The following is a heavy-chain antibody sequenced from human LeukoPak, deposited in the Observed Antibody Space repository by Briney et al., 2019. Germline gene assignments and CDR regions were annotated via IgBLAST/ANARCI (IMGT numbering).Heavy chain of an antibody. CDR2: IDYSGST. CDR1: GGSIRSYY. Sequence: SETLSLTCTVSGGSIRSYYWSWIRQPPGKGLEWIGYIDYSGSTNYNPSLKSRVTISVDTTKNHFSLKLSSVTAAETAVYYCASRYYDKSDYHPFYFDSWGQGTLVTVSS. D-gene: IGHD3-22*01. J-gene: IGHJ4*02. CDR3: ASRYYDKSDYHPFYFDS. V-gene: IGHV4-59*01.